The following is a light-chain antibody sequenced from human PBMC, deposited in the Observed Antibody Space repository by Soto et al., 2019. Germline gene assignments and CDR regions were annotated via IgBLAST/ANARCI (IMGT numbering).Light chain of an antibody. CDR2: AAS. V-gene: IGKV1-39*01. J-gene: IGKJ2*01. CDR1: QSISSY. CDR3: QQSYRTPYT. Sequence: DIQMTQSPSSLSASVGDRVTITCRASQSISSYLNWYQQKPGRDPGLLIFAASSLQSGVPSRFSGSGSGTDFTLTISSLQPVDFATYYCQQSYRTPYTGGKGTKLDIK.